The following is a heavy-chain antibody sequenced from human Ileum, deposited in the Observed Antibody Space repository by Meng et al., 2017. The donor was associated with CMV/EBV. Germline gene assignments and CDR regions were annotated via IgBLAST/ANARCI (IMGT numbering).Heavy chain of an antibody. D-gene: IGHD3-9*01. CDR3: ARSSLSRGEGTYYDILTGYFDGSNWFDP. J-gene: IGHJ5*02. CDR2: VSAYNGNT. V-gene: IGHV1-18*01. Sequence: QAPGQGLEWMGWVSAYNGNTNYAQKLQGRVTMTTDTSTSTAYMELRSLRSDDTAVYYCARSSLSRGEGTYYDILTGYFDGSNWFDPWGQGTLVTVSS.